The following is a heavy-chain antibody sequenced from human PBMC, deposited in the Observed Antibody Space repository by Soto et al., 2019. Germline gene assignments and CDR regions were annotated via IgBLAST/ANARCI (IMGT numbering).Heavy chain of an antibody. Sequence: SETLSLTCAVYGGSFSGYYWSWIRQPPGKGLEWIGEINHSGSTNYNPSLKSRVTISVDTSKNQFSLKLSSVTAADTAVYYCARGFPGACSGGSCYLPTQYYFDYWGQGTLVTVSS. D-gene: IGHD2-15*01. J-gene: IGHJ4*02. CDR3: ARGFPGACSGGSCYLPTQYYFDY. V-gene: IGHV4-34*01. CDR2: INHSGST. CDR1: GGSFSGYY.